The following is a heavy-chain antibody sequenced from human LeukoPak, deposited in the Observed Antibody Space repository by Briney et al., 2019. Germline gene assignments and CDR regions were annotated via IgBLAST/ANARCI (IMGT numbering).Heavy chain of an antibody. D-gene: IGHD5-24*01. Sequence: ASVTVSCMASGYTVTSYAMHWVRQAPGQGREWMGWTTPSGVTNFPHLFQGKVPITRDPSITTAYMDLSRLTSDDTAVYYCARDRYGDGFAHFDYWGQGALVTVSS. V-gene: IGHV1-2*07. CDR2: TTPSGVT. J-gene: IGHJ4*02. CDR1: GYTVTSYA. CDR3: ARDRYGDGFAHFDY.